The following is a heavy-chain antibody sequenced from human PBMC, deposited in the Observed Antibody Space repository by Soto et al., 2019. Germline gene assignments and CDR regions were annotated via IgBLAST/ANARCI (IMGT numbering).Heavy chain of an antibody. V-gene: IGHV3-74*01. J-gene: IGHJ3*01. CDR2: VHSGGTTT. CDR3: ARGDRGGFDL. CDR1: GFTFVYYW. D-gene: IGHD3-10*01. Sequence: GGSLRHSCAASGFTFVYYWMHWVRQAPGKGLVWVSRVHSGGTTTTYADSVKGRFTISRDNARNTVSLQMSSLRAEDTAIYYCARGDRGGFDLWGHGTMVTVSS.